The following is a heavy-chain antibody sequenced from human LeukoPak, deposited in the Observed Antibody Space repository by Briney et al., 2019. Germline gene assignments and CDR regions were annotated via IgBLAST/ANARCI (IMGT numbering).Heavy chain of an antibody. D-gene: IGHD3-22*01. CDR3: STTYYYDSSEGY. V-gene: IGHV3-15*07. CDR2: IKSKTDGGTT. CDR1: GFTFSNAW. Sequence: PGGSLRLSCAASGFTFSNAWMNWVRQAPGKGLEWVGRIKSKTDGGTTDYAAPVKGRFTISRDDSKNTLYLQMNSLKTEDTAEYYCSTTYYYDSSEGYWGQGTLVTVSS. J-gene: IGHJ4*02.